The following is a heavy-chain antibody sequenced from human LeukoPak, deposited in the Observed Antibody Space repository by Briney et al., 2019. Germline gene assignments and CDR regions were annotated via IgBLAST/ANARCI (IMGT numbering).Heavy chain of an antibody. CDR1: GYTFTSYY. CDR2: INPSGGST. D-gene: IGHD3-16*01. CDR3: ARDRLGGRLAPVLGFDY. Sequence: GASVKVSCKASGYTFTSYYMHWVRQAPGQGLEWMGIINPSGGSTSYAQKFQGRVTMTRDTSTSTVYMELSSLRSEDTAVYYCARDRLGGRLAPVLGFDYWGQGTLVTVSS. J-gene: IGHJ4*02. V-gene: IGHV1-46*01.